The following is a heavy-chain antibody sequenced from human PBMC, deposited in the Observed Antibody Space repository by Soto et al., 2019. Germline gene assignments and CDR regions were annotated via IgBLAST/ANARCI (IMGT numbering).Heavy chain of an antibody. CDR2: IIPIFSTP. V-gene: IGHV1-69*12. Sequence: QVQLVQSGAEVKKPGSSVTVSCKASGGTFGNSAISWVRQAPGQGLEWMGGIIPIFSTPDYAQKFQGRVTITADESTSTAYMELTSLRSEDTAVYYCARDKDRQPLGGNYYYAIDVWGQGPTVTVSS. CDR3: ARDKDRQPLGGNYYYAIDV. J-gene: IGHJ6*02. CDR1: GGTFGNSA.